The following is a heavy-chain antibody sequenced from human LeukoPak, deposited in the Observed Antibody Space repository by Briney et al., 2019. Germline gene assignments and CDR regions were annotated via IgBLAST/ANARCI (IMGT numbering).Heavy chain of an antibody. CDR1: GFTFSNAW. D-gene: IGHD1-26*01. CDR3: TTDRIVGATTGGGFYFDY. V-gene: IGHV3-15*01. J-gene: IGHJ4*02. Sequence: PGGSLRLSCAASGFTFSNAWMSWVRQAPGKGLEWVGRIKSKTDGGTTDYAAPVKGRFTISRDDSKNTLYLQMNSLKTEDTAVYYCTTDRIVGATTGGGFYFDYWGQGTLVTVSA. CDR2: IKSKTDGGTT.